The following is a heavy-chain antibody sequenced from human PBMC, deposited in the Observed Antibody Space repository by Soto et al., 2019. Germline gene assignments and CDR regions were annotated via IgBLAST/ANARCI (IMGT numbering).Heavy chain of an antibody. Sequence: QVQLQQWGAGLLKPSETLSLTCAVYGGSFSGYYWSWIRQPPGKGLEWIGEINHSGSTNYNPSLKSRVTISVDTSKNQFSLKLGSVTAADTAVYYCARGGYYGSGSSTYWGQGTLVTVSS. CDR1: GGSFSGYY. CDR3: ARGGYYGSGSSTY. D-gene: IGHD3-10*01. CDR2: INHSGST. V-gene: IGHV4-34*01. J-gene: IGHJ4*02.